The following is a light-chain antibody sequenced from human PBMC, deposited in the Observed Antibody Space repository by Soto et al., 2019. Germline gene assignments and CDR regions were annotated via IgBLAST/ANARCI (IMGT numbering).Light chain of an antibody. Sequence: QSALTQPASVSGAPGQTITISCTGTSSDIGRYNYVSWYQQYPGKAPKFMIYGVSNRPSGVSNRFSGSKSGNTASLTISGLQAEDEADYYCSSYISTSTYVFGTGTKVTVL. CDR3: SSYISTSTYV. CDR2: GVS. J-gene: IGLJ1*01. V-gene: IGLV2-14*01. CDR1: SSDIGRYNY.